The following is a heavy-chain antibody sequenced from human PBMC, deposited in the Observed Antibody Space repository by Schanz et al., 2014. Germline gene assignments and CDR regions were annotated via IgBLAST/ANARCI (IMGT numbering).Heavy chain of an antibody. D-gene: IGHD3-10*01. CDR2: IWHDGRIK. V-gene: IGHV3-30*02. Sequence: VQLVESGGGLVKPGGSLRLSCAASGLTFSNHAMSWVRQAPGKGLEWVAFIWHDGRIKYYADSVKGRFTISRDNPKNVLYLQMSSLGTEDTAIYYCAVLGGFGELPLDYRGQGTLVTVSS. CDR3: AVLGGFGELPLDY. J-gene: IGHJ4*02. CDR1: GLTFSNHA.